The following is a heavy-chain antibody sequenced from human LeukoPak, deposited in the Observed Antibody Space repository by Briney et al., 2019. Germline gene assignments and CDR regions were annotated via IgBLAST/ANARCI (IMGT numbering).Heavy chain of an antibody. CDR2: ISSSGAGT. J-gene: IGHJ4*02. CDR1: GFTFSSYA. D-gene: IGHD6-13*01. V-gene: IGHV3-23*01. Sequence: GGSLRLSCAASGFTFSSYAMSWVRQAPGKGLEWVSAISSSGAGTYYADSVKGRFTISRDNSKNTLYLQIHSLRAEDTAVYYCATNTSSWSFDYWGQGTLVTVSS. CDR3: ATNTSSWSFDY.